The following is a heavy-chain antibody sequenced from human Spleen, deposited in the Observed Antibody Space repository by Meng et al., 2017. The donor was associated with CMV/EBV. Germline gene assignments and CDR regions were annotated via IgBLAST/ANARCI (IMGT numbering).Heavy chain of an antibody. Sequence: GESLKISCAASGFTFSSYSMNWVRQAPGKGLEWVSAISGSGGSTYYADSVKGRFTISRDNSKNTLYLQMNSLRAEDTAVYYCAKDLYCSGGSCPLNWFDPWGQGTLVTVSS. V-gene: IGHV3-23*01. CDR1: GFTFSSYS. CDR3: AKDLYCSGGSCPLNWFDP. D-gene: IGHD2-15*01. J-gene: IGHJ5*02. CDR2: ISGSGGST.